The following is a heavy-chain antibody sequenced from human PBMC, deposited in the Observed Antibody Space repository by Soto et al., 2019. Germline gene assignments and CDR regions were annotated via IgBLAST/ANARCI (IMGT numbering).Heavy chain of an antibody. CDR3: ARAVAAAGPYYYFHGMDV. J-gene: IGHJ6*02. V-gene: IGHV1-46*01. Sequence: GASVKVSCKASGYTFSKHYMHWVRQAPGQGLEWMGIINPSGGSTSSAKRFQVRVTMTRDTSTSTVYMELNSLRSEDTAVYYCARAVAAAGPYYYFHGMDVWGQGTTVTVSS. CDR2: INPSGGST. D-gene: IGHD6-13*01. CDR1: GYTFSKHY.